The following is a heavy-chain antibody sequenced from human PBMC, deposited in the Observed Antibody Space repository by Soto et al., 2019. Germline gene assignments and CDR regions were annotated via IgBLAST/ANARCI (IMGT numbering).Heavy chain of an antibody. D-gene: IGHD2-21*02. Sequence: QAQLVQSGAEVKKPGASVKVSCEASGYTFTSYYMHWVRQAPGQGLEWMGWINPNSGDTKYAQKLRGRVTMTRDTSITTPYMEVKMLTSDDTAVYYCARQLAYCGGDCFTEPVDYWGQGTLVTVSS. CDR1: GYTFTSYY. J-gene: IGHJ4*02. CDR2: INPNSGDT. V-gene: IGHV1-2*02. CDR3: ARQLAYCGGDCFTEPVDY.